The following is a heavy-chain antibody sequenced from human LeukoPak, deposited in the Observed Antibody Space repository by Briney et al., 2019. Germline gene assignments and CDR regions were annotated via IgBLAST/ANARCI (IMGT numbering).Heavy chain of an antibody. Sequence: GRSLRLSCAASGFTFSSYAMHWVRQAPGKGLEWVAVISYDGSNKYYADSVKGRFTISRDNSKNTLYLQMNSLRAEDTAVYYCARASYSSSSRFHYYMDVWGKGTTVTVSS. D-gene: IGHD6-6*01. V-gene: IGHV3-30*04. CDR2: ISYDGSNK. CDR1: GFTFSSYA. J-gene: IGHJ6*03. CDR3: ARASYSSSSRFHYYMDV.